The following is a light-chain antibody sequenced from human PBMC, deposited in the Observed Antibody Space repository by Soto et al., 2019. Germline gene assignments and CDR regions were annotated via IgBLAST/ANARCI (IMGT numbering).Light chain of an antibody. J-gene: IGKJ2*01. CDR1: QHIDTF. CDR3: QQSSTTPYT. V-gene: IGKV1-39*01. Sequence: EIQMTQSPLSLSASVGDRVTITCRASQHIDTFLVWYQVKPGKAPKLLIQTASSLHSGVPSRFSGGGFGTSFTLTISSVQPEDFATYYCQQSSTTPYTFGQGTKVDIK. CDR2: TAS.